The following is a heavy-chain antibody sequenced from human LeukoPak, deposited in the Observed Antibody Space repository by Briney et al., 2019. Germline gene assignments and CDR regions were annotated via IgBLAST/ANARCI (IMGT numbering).Heavy chain of an antibody. Sequence: SETLSLTCTVFGGSISSGDYYWSWIRQPPGKGLEWIGYIYYSGSTYYNPSLKSRVTISVDTSKNQFSLKLSSVTAADTAVYYCARVYGGYGVFDYWGQGTLVTVSS. CDR1: GGSISSGDYY. CDR3: ARVYGGYGVFDY. J-gene: IGHJ4*02. D-gene: IGHD5-12*01. V-gene: IGHV4-30-4*01. CDR2: IYYSGST.